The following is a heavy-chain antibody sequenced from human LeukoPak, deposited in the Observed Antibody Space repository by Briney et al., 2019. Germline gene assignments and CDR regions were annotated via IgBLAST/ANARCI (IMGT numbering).Heavy chain of an antibody. CDR1: GFTFSSYA. D-gene: IGHD4-11*01. CDR2: ISYDGSNK. J-gene: IGHJ4*02. Sequence: GGSLRLSCAASGFTFSSYAMHWVRQAPGKGLEWVAVISYDGSNKYYADSVKGRFTISRDNSRNSLYLDINSLRTEDTAVYYCAKDRDSNWYPYFEYWGQGTLITVSS. CDR3: AKDRDSNWYPYFEY. V-gene: IGHV3-30*04.